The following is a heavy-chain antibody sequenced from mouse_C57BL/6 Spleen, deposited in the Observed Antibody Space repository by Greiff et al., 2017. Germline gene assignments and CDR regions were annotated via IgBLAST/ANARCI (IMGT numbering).Heavy chain of an antibody. V-gene: IGHV1-15*01. CDR2: IDPEAGGT. CDR1: GYTFTDYE. CDR3: TLLRRQRGYFDY. Sequence: QVQLQQSGAELVRPGASVTLSCKASGYTFTDYEMHWVKQTPVHGLEWIGAIDPEAGGTDYNQKFKGKAILTADKSSSTAYLELRSLTSEDSAYYYCTLLRRQRGYFDYWGQGTTLTVSS. D-gene: IGHD1-1*01. J-gene: IGHJ2*01.